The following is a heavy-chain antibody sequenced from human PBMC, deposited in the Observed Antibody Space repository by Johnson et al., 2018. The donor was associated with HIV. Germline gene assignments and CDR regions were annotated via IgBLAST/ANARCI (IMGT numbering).Heavy chain of an antibody. D-gene: IGHD6-25*01. J-gene: IGHJ3*02. Sequence: VQLVESGGGLVKPGGSLRLSCAASGFPFTYAWMNWVRQTPGKGLEWVGRIKSRNDGGTTDYAAPVKGRFTISRDNSKNTLYLQLNSLRAEDTAVYYCAKDAATDPFDIWGQGTMVTVSS. CDR1: GFPFTYAW. V-gene: IGHV3-15*01. CDR3: AKDAATDPFDI. CDR2: IKSRNDGGTT.